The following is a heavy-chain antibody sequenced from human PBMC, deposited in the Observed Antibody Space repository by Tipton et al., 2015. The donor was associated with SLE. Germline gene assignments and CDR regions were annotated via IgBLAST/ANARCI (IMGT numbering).Heavy chain of an antibody. V-gene: IGHV3-11*01. CDR3: ARLIPYNCNFDY. CDR2: ISSSGSTI. CDR1: RGSISNYY. J-gene: IGHJ4*02. D-gene: IGHD1-20*01. Sequence: LSLTCTVSRGSISNYYMSWIRQAPGKGLEWVSYISSSGSTIDYADSVKGRFTISRDNAKNSLYLQMNSLRAEDTAVYYCARLIPYNCNFDYWGQGTLVTVSS.